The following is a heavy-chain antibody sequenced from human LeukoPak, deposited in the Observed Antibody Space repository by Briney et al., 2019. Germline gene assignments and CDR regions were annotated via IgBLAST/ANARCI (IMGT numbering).Heavy chain of an antibody. CDR1: GYSISSGYY. J-gene: IGHJ4*01. V-gene: IGHV4-38-2*02. CDR2: IYHSGSTLYHSGTT. CDR3: ARSRFLLDNGYQYFFDS. D-gene: IGHD5-12*01. Sequence: SETLSLTCTVSGYSISSGYYWGWIRQPPGKGLEWIGTIYHSGSTLYHSGTTYYKPSLKSRVTISADTSKNQFSLKLISVTAADTAVYYCARSRFLLDNGYQYFFDSWGQGTLVTVSS.